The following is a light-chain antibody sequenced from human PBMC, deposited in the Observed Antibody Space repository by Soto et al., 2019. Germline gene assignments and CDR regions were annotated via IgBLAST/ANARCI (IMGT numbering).Light chain of an antibody. CDR3: QQYANWPLT. CDR1: QSVGTN. V-gene: IGKV3-15*01. CDR2: KTS. Sequence: EVVMTQSPATVSVSPGERTSLSCRASQSVGTNLGWYQQKPGQPPRLLVSKTSFRATGVPARFSGSGSGTEFTLTISSLQSEDFAGYYCQQYANWPLTFGGGTKVDIK. J-gene: IGKJ4*01.